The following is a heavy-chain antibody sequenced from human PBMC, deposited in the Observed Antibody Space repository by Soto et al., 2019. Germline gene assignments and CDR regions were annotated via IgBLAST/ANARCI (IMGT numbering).Heavy chain of an antibody. CDR2: IYNSGTT. J-gene: IGHJ4*02. Sequence: QVQLQESGPGLVKPSQTLSLTCTVSGGSISSTTYYWNWIRQQPGKGLEWIGYIYNSGTTYYKPSLTSRATMSVATSKNHFSLKLSSVTAADTAVYYCARSTTVTGEFDHWGQGTLVTVSS. CDR3: ARSTTVTGEFDH. CDR1: GGSISSTTYY. D-gene: IGHD4-17*01. V-gene: IGHV4-31*03.